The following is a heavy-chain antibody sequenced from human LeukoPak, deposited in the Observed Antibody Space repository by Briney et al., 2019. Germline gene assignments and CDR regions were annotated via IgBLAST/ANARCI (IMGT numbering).Heavy chain of an antibody. D-gene: IGHD3-10*01. V-gene: IGHV4-61*02. CDR1: GGSISSGGFH. CDR3: ARGAMVRALAD. CDR2: FFTSGSP. J-gene: IGHJ4*02. Sequence: PSQTLSLTCTVSGGSISSGGFHWSWIRQPAGKGLEWIGRFFTSGSPNYNPSLKSRVTISVDTSKNQFTLRLSSVTAADTAVYYCARGAMVRALADWGQGTLGTVSS.